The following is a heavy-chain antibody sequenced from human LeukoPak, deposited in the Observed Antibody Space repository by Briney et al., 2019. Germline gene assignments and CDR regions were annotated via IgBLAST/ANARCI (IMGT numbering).Heavy chain of an antibody. Sequence: GASVKVSCKASVGTFSSYAISWVRQAPGQGLEWMGRIIPILGIANYAQKFQGRVTITADKSTSTAYMELSSLRSEDTAVYYCARGSSNYYGMDVWGQGTTVTVSS. CDR1: VGTFSSYA. J-gene: IGHJ6*02. D-gene: IGHD3-10*01. V-gene: IGHV1-69*04. CDR3: ARGSSNYYGMDV. CDR2: IIPILGIA.